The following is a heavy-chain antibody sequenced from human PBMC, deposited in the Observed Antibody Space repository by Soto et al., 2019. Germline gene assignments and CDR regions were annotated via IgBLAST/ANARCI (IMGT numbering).Heavy chain of an antibody. D-gene: IGHD4-17*01. J-gene: IGHJ6*01. CDR2: IYYSGST. V-gene: IGHV4-31*03. CDR3: ASTRPIYGGYDYYYDGLDV. Sequence: PSETLSLTCTVSGGSISSGGYYWSWIRQHPGKGLEWIGYIYYSGSTYYNPSLKSRVTISVDTSKNQFSLKLSSVTAADTAVYYCASTRPIYGGYDYYYDGLDVWGRGTTVTVSS. CDR1: GGSISSGGYY.